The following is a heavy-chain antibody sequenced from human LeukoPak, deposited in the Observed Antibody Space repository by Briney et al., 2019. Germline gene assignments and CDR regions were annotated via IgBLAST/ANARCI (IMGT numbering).Heavy chain of an antibody. CDR3: ARGPYSYDSSGAFDI. CDR2: IYETGST. CDR1: GGSITSYY. V-gene: IGHV4-59*08. Sequence: SETLSLTCTVSGGSITSYYWSWIRQPPGRGLEWIGNIYETGSTNYNPSLKSRVTISVDTSKNQSSLKLSSVTAADTAVYFCARGPYSYDSSGAFDIWGQGTMVTVSS. D-gene: IGHD3-22*01. J-gene: IGHJ3*02.